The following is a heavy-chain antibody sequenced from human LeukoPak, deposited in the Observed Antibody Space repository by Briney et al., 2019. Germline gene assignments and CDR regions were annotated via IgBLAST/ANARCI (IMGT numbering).Heavy chain of an antibody. J-gene: IGHJ4*02. V-gene: IGHV3-7*01. CDR1: GFTFSSYW. CDR2: IKQDGSEK. CDR3: ARGGPGYSSSGFDY. Sequence: GGSLRLSCAASGFTFSSYWMSWVRQAPGKGLEWVANIKQDGSEKYYVDSVKGRFTISRDNAKNSLYLQMNSLRAEDTAVYYCARGGPGYSSSGFDYWGQGTLVTVSS. D-gene: IGHD6-13*01.